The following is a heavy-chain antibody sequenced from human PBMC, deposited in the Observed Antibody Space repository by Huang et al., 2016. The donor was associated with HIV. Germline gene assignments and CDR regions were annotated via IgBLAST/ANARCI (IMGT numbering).Heavy chain of an antibody. D-gene: IGHD3-22*01. V-gene: IGHV4-34*02. J-gene: IGHJ3*02. CDR2: ISDSGST. CDR1: GGSFSGHY. Sequence: QVQLQQWGAELLKPSETLSLTCAVSGGSFSGHYWTWIRQPPGRGLEWIGEISDSGSTTDRPSIKSRVTISGDTPQSQFSLKLNSVTAADTAIYYCARMFKYDSGGYWGNDAFDIWGQGTMVTVSS. CDR3: ARMFKYDSGGYWGNDAFDI.